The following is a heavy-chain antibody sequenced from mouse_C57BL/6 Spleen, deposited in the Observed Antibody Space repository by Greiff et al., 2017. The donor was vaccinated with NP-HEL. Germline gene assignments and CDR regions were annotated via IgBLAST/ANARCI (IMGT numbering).Heavy chain of an antibody. Sequence: EVQLVESGEGLVKPGGSLKLSCAASGFTFSSYAMSWVRQTPEKRLEWVAYISSGGDYIYYADTVKGRFTISRDNARNTRYLQMSSLKSEDTAMYYCTREEDSYSWFAYWGQGTLVTVSA. D-gene: IGHD1-1*01. V-gene: IGHV5-9-1*02. J-gene: IGHJ3*01. CDR2: ISSGGDYI. CDR3: TREEDSYSWFAY. CDR1: GFTFSSYA.